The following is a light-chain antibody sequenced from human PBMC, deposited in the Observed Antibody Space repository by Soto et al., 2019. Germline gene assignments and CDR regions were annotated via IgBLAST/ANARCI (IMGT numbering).Light chain of an antibody. J-gene: IGLJ2*01. V-gene: IGLV2-8*01. CDR2: EVT. CDR3: SSFAGGGNPVL. CDR1: SSDVGGYNY. Sequence: QSALTQPPSASGSLGQSVTISCTGTSSDVGGYNYVSWHQQHPGKAPKVMIYEVTKRPPGVPDRFSGSKSGNTASLTVPGRQTEHEADYYCSSFAGGGNPVLLGGGTKLTVL.